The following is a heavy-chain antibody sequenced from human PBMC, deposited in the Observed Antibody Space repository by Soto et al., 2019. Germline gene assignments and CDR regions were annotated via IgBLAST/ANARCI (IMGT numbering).Heavy chain of an antibody. V-gene: IGHV2-5*01. CDR1: GFSLSTSGEG. Sequence: QITWKESGPTLLKPTQTLTLTCTFSGFSLSTSGEGVGWIRQSPGKALEWLALIYWNEDERYTPSLRSRLTITKDISKNQVVFTMTNMDPVDTATYYCAHSKGGGNSAWFDPWGQGTLVTVSS. CDR2: IYWNEDE. J-gene: IGHJ5*02. CDR3: AHSKGGGNSAWFDP. D-gene: IGHD1-26*01.